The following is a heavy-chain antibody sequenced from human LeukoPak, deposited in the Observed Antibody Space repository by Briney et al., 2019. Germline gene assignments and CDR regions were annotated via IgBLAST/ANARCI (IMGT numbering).Heavy chain of an antibody. D-gene: IGHD1-1*01. J-gene: IGHJ4*02. CDR1: GFTFSSYA. CDR2: IDSDGSTT. V-gene: IGHV3-74*01. Sequence: GGSLRLSCAASGFTFSSYAMSWVRQAPGKGLEWVSGIDSDGSTTNYADSVKGRFTTSRDNAKNTLYLQMNSLRVDDTGFYYCARGGATGTTLASDYWGQGTLATVSS. CDR3: ARGGATGTTLASDY.